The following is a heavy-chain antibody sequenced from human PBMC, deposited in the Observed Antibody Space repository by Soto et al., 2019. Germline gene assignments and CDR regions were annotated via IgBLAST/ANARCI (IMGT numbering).Heavy chain of an antibody. D-gene: IGHD6-6*01. V-gene: IGHV4-31*03. Sequence: QVQLQESGPGLVKPSQTLSLTCTVSGGSISSGGYYWSWIRQHPGKGLEWIGYIYYSGSTYYNPSLKSRVTISVDTSKNQFSLKLSSVTAADTAVYYCARLIIAARTRRPDYFDYWGQGTLVTVSS. J-gene: IGHJ4*02. CDR2: IYYSGST. CDR3: ARLIIAARTRRPDYFDY. CDR1: GGSISSGGYY.